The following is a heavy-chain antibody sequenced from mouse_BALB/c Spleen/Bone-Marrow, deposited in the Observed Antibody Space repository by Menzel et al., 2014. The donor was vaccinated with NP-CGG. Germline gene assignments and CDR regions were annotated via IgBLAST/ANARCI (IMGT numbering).Heavy chain of an antibody. J-gene: IGHJ4*01. D-gene: IGHD6-1*01. CDR2: IWAGGST. CDR1: GFSLTSYG. CDR3: ARPTPRYFAMDY. Sequence: VQLVESGPGLVAPSQSLSITCTVSGFSLTSYGVHWVRQPPGEGPEWLGVIWAGGSTNYNSALMSRLSISKDNSKSQVFLKMNSLQTDDTAMYYCARPTPRYFAMDYWGQGTSVTVSS. V-gene: IGHV2-9*02.